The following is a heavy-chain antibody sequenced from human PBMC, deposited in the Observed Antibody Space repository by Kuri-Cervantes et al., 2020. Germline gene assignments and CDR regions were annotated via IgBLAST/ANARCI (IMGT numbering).Heavy chain of an antibody. CDR1: GFTFSSYA. J-gene: IGHJ6*02. V-gene: IGHV3-30-3*01. D-gene: IGHD2-15*01. CDR3: ARGLRDYCSGSSCYQGLGYYGMDV. Sequence: GGSLRLSCAASGFTFSSYAMHWVRQAPGKGLEWVAVISYDGSNKYYADSVKGRFTISRDNSRNFLYQQMNSLRPEDMAVYYCARGLRDYCSGSSCYQGLGYYGMDVWGQGTTVTVSS. CDR2: ISYDGSNK.